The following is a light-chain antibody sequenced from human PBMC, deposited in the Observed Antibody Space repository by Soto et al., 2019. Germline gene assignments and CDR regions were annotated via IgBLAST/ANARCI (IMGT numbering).Light chain of an antibody. CDR1: SSDVGSYNL. Sequence: QSALTQPASVSGSPGQSITISCTGTSSDVGSYNLVSWYQQHPGKATKLMIYEVSKRPSGVSNRFSGSKSGNTASLTISGLLAEDEADYYCCSYAGSSTYVFGTGTKVTV. CDR2: EVS. V-gene: IGLV2-23*02. J-gene: IGLJ1*01. CDR3: CSYAGSSTYV.